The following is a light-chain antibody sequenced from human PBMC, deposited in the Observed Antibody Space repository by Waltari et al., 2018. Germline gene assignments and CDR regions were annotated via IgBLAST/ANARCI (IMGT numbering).Light chain of an antibody. J-gene: IGLJ3*02. Sequence: QSVLTQPPSASGTPGQRVTLSCSGTSSNLGNNVVNWYQRVPGTAPKLLIYRNDLRPAGGPGRFSASKSGTSASLAISGLQSEDEAEYYCASWDDSLNGHWVFGGGTKVTVL. CDR1: SSNLGNNV. CDR2: RND. V-gene: IGLV1-44*01. CDR3: ASWDDSLNGHWV.